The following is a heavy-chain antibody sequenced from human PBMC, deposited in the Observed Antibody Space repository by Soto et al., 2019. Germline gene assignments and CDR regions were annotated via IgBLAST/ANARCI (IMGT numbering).Heavy chain of an antibody. J-gene: IGHJ5*02. D-gene: IGHD3-10*01. Sequence: GESLKISCAASGFTFSSYWMHWVRQAPGKGLVWVSRINSDGSSTSYADSVKGRFTISRDNAKNTLYLQMNSLRAEDTAVYYCARSQAGDHSWFDPWGQGTLVTVSS. CDR2: INSDGSST. V-gene: IGHV3-74*01. CDR1: GFTFSSYW. CDR3: ARSQAGDHSWFDP.